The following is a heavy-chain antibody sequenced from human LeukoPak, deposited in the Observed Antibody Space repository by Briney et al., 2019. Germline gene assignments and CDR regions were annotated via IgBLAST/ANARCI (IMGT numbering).Heavy chain of an antibody. D-gene: IGHD1-26*01. CDR3: ATSTFIVGATIDP. CDR2: FDPEDGET. Sequence: ASVKVSRKVSGYTLTELSMHWVRQAPGKGLEWMGGFDPEDGETIYAQKFQGGVTMTEDTSTDTAYMELSSLRPEDTAVYYCATSTFIVGATIDPWGQGTLVTVSS. V-gene: IGHV1-24*01. J-gene: IGHJ5*02. CDR1: GYTLTELS.